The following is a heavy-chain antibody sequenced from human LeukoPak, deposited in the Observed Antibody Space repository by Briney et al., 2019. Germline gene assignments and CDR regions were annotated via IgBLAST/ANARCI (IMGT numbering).Heavy chain of an antibody. CDR1: GFTFSSYG. CDR2: ISYDGSNK. V-gene: IGHV3-30*03. J-gene: IGHJ4*02. D-gene: IGHD4-23*01. CDR3: ASLSRWSRTDY. Sequence: GGSLRLSCAASGFTFSSYGMHWVRQAPGKGLEWVAVISYDGSNKYYADSVKGRFTISRDNSKNALYLQMNSLRAEDTAVYYCASLSRWSRTDYWGQGTLVTVSS.